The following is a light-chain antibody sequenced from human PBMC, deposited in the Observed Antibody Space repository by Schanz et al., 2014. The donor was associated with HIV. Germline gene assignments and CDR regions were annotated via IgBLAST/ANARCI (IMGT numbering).Light chain of an antibody. CDR2: GAS. Sequence: EIVLTQSPRTLSLSPGERATLSCRASQSVSRNFLAWYQHKPGQAPRLLIYGASNRATGIPDRFGGSGSGTDFTLTINRLEPEDFAVYYCQQYGGSPFTFGPGTKVDL. CDR1: QSVSRNF. CDR3: QQYGGSPFT. J-gene: IGKJ3*01. V-gene: IGKV3-20*01.